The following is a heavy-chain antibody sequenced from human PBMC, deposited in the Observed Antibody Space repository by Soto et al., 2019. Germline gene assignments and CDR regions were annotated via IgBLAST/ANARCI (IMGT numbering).Heavy chain of an antibody. CDR3: VRDLDGSGSYYTDY. Sequence: QVQLVQSGAEVKKPGASVRVSCKASGYTFLTYGHTWVRQAPGQGLEWMGWISPYTGKTNYAQKFQGRLTMTTDTSTSTVYMELRSLTSDDTAVYYCVRDLDGSGSYYTDYWGRGTLVTVSS. CDR1: GYTFLTYG. V-gene: IGHV1-18*04. J-gene: IGHJ4*02. D-gene: IGHD3-10*01. CDR2: ISPYTGKT.